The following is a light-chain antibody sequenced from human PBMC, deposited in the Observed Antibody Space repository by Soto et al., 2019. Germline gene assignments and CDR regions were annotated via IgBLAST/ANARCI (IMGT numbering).Light chain of an antibody. V-gene: IGKV4-1*01. CDR1: QSVLYSSNNKNY. Sequence: DIVMTQSPDSLAVSLGERSTINCKSSQSVLYSSNNKNYLAWYQQKPAQPPKLLIYWESTRESGVPVRFSGSGFGTDFTLTISSLQAEDVGVYYCQQYYRTPPTFGGGTRVEF. CDR2: WES. CDR3: QQYYRTPPT. J-gene: IGKJ4*01.